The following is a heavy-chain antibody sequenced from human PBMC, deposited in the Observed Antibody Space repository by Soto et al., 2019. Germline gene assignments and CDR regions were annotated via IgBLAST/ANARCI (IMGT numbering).Heavy chain of an antibody. CDR3: ARGMDYYYGMDV. J-gene: IGHJ6*02. CDR1: GYTFTSYD. CDR2: MNPNSGNT. V-gene: IGHV1-8*01. Sequence: ASVKVSCKASGYTFTSYDINWVRQATGQGLEWMGWMNPNSGNTGYAQKFQGRVTMTRNTSISTAYMELSSLRSEDTAVYYCARGMDYYYGMDVWGQGTTVTVSS.